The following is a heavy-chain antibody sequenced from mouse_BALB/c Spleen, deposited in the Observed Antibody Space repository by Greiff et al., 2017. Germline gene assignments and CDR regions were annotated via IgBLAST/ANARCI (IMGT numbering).Heavy chain of an antibody. CDR2: ISSGGST. CDR3: ARGGGFTRGDSRAMDY. V-gene: IGHV5-6-5*01. D-gene: IGHD2-12*01. J-gene: IGHJ4*01. CDR1: GFTFSSYA. Sequence: EVKLMESGGGLVKPGGSLKLSCAASGFTFSSYAMSWVRQTPEKRLEWVASISSGGSTYYPDSVKGRFTISRDNARNILYLQMSSLRSEDTAMYYCARGGGFTRGDSRAMDYWGQGTSVTVSS.